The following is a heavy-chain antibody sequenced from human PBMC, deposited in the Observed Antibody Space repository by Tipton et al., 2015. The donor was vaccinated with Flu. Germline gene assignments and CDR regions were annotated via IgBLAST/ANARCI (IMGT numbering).Heavy chain of an antibody. CDR2: IYYTGYP. CDR3: AKVKFGWVES. J-gene: IGHJ5*01. Sequence: TLSLTCSVSDGSISSSSHYWGWIRQSPGRGLEWVGSIYYTGYPYHNPSLKSRLAMSIDTSKIQFSLRLISMTAADTAVYYCAKVKFGWVESWAQGILVTVSS. V-gene: IGHV4-39*07. D-gene: IGHD3-16*01. CDR1: DGSISSSSHY.